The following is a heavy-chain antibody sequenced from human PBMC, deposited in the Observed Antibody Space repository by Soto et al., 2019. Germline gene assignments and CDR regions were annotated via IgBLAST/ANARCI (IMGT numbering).Heavy chain of an antibody. J-gene: IGHJ6*03. CDR3: AKAGNDYGDAGLYYYYYMDV. D-gene: IGHD4-17*01. V-gene: IGHV3-9*01. Sequence: PGGSLRLSWAASGLTFDDYAMRWVRQAPGKGLEWVSGISWNSGSIGYADSVKGRFTISRDNAKNSLYLQMNSLRAEDTALYYCAKAGNDYGDAGLYYYYYMDVWGKGTTVTVSS. CDR2: ISWNSGSI. CDR1: GLTFDDYA.